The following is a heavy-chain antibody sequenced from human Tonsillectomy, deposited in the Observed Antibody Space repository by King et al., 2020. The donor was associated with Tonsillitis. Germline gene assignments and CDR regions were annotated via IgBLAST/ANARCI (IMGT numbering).Heavy chain of an antibody. CDR1: GDSISSYY. V-gene: IGHV4-59*08. D-gene: IGHD6-6*01. J-gene: IGHJ2*01. CDR3: ARPYSGSFWHFDL. Sequence: QLQESGPGLVKPSETLSLTCTVSGDSISSYYWSWIRQPPGKGLEWIGFAHYSRSTNYNPSLKSRVTMSVDTSKKQFSLRLSSVTAADTAVYYCARPYSGSFWHFDLWGRGTLVTVSS. CDR2: AHYSRST.